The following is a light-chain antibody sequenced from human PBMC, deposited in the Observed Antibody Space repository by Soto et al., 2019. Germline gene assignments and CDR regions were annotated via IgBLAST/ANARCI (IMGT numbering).Light chain of an antibody. CDR3: QQYDNWPPVT. Sequence: EIVMTQSPATLSVSPGGRATLSCRASQSVSANLAWYQQKPGQAPRLLIYDASTRATGIPARFSGSGSGTEFTLTISSLQSEDFAVYYCQQYDNWPPVTFGQGTKLEIK. J-gene: IGKJ2*01. CDR1: QSVSAN. V-gene: IGKV3-15*01. CDR2: DAS.